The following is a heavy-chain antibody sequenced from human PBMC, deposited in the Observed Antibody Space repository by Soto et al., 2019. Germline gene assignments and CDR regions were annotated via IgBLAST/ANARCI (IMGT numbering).Heavy chain of an antibody. Sequence: TLSLTCSVSGDSISTVDYFWAWIRQPPGQALEYIGYIYKTTTTYYNPSFESRVAISLDTSKSQFSLNVTSVTATDTAVYFCARGRYCLTGRCCQNWFDSWGQGTLVTVSS. CDR2: IYKTTTT. D-gene: IGHD2-15*01. J-gene: IGHJ5*01. CDR3: ARGRYCLTGRCCQNWFDS. CDR1: GDSISTVDYF. V-gene: IGHV4-30-4*01.